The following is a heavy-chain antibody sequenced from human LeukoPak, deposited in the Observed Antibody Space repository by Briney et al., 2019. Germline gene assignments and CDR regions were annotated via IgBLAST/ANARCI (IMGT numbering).Heavy chain of an antibody. D-gene: IGHD2-15*01. J-gene: IGHJ4*02. CDR1: GFTFSRYW. V-gene: IGHV3-74*01. CDR3: ARSVDKHFDH. CDR2: IGDDGSTT. Sequence: GGSLRLSCAASGFTFSRYWMHWVRQAPGKGLVWVSRIGDDGSTTAYADSVKGRFTISRDNAKNTVYLQMNSLRAEDTALYYCARSVDKHFDHRGQGTLVTVSS.